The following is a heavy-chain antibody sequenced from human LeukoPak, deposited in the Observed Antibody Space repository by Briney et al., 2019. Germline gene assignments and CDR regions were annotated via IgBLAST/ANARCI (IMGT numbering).Heavy chain of an antibody. D-gene: IGHD1-20*01. CDR1: GRSISSYY. J-gene: IGHJ6*02. CDR3: ARALRARITGTTASVYGMDV. V-gene: IGHV4-59*01. CDR2: IYYSGST. Sequence: SETLSLTCTVSGRSISSYYWRWIRQPPGKGLEWVGYIYYSGSTNYNPSLKSRVTISVDTSKNQFSLKLSSVTAADTAVYYCARALRARITGTTASVYGMDVWGQGTTVTVSS.